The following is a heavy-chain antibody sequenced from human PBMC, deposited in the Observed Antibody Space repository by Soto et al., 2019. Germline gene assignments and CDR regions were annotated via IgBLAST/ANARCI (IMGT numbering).Heavy chain of an antibody. D-gene: IGHD2-21*01. J-gene: IGHJ4*02. Sequence: GESLKISCKGSGYIFTSYWIAWVRQVPGKGLEWMGIIYLDDSEIKYSPSFQGQVTISADKSISTAYLQWSSLKASDTAIYYCARGAIGNYWGQGTLVTVSS. CDR3: ARGAIGNY. CDR1: GYIFTSYW. V-gene: IGHV5-51*01. CDR2: IYLDDSEI.